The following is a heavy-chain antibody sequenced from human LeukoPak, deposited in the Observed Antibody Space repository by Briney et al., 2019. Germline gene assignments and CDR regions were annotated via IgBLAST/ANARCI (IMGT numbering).Heavy chain of an antibody. CDR2: IYYSGST. CDR1: GGSISSYY. J-gene: IGHJ4*02. CDR3: ARRLRHGYYDSSGHFDY. V-gene: IGHV4-59*08. Sequence: SETLSLTCTVSGGSISSYYWSWIRQPPGKGLEWIGYIYYSGSTNYNPSLKSRVAISVDTSKNQFSLKLSSVTAADTAVYYCARRLRHGYYDSSGHFDYWGQGTLVTVSS. D-gene: IGHD3-22*01.